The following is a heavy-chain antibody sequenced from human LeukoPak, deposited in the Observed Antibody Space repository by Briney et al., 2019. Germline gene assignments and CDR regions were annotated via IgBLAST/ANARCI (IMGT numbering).Heavy chain of an antibody. CDR1: GGSISSYY. D-gene: IGHD6-13*01. J-gene: IGHJ4*02. CDR2: IYYSVST. V-gene: IGHV4-59*01. Sequence: SETLSLTCTVSGGSISSYYWSWIRQPPGKGLEWIGYIYYSVSTNYNPSLKSRVTISVDTSKNQFSLKLSSVTAADTAVYYCARRFIAAAGHFDYWGQGTLVTVSS. CDR3: ARRFIAAAGHFDY.